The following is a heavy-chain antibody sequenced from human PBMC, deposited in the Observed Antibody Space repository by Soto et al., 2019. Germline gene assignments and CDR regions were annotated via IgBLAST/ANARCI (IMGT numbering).Heavy chain of an antibody. CDR2: INPKSGDT. CDR1: GYTFTAFY. CDR3: ATFQQAPNGIDF. Sequence: ASVKVSCKASGYTFTAFYMYWVRQAPGQGLEWLGRINPKSGDTNYAQKFQGRVTMTRDTSISTAYLELRSLRSDDTAFYYCATFQQAPNGIDFWGPGTLVT. V-gene: IGHV1-2*06. D-gene: IGHD2-8*01. J-gene: IGHJ4*02.